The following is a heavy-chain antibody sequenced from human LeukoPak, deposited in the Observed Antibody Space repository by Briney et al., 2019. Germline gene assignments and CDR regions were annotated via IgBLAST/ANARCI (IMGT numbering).Heavy chain of an antibody. J-gene: IGHJ6*02. CDR2: IYSGGST. Sequence: GGSLRLSCAASGFIVSSNYMSWVRQAPGKGLEWVSVIYSGGSTYYADSAKGRFTISRDNSKNTLYLQMNSLRAEDTAVYYCASPKGPRPPFGMDVWGQGTTVTVSS. V-gene: IGHV3-66*01. CDR1: GFIVSSNY. CDR3: ASPKGPRPPFGMDV.